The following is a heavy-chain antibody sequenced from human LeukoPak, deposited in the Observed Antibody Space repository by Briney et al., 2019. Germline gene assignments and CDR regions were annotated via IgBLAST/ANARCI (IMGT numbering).Heavy chain of an antibody. CDR2: IIPIFGTA. Sequence: SVKVSCKASGGTFSSYAISWVRQAPGQGLEWMGGIIPIFGTASYAQKFQGRVTMTRDTSTSTVYMELSSLRSEDTAVYYCARDLYYYDSSGYYYGGGRLDYWGQGTLVTVSS. CDR1: GGTFSSYA. V-gene: IGHV1-69*05. J-gene: IGHJ4*02. D-gene: IGHD3-22*01. CDR3: ARDLYYYDSSGYYYGGGRLDY.